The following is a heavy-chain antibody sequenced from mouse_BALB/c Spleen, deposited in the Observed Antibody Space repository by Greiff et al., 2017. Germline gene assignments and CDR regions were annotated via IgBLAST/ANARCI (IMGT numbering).Heavy chain of an antibody. CDR3: ARFSYDYDEDYFDY. CDR1: GDSITSGY. CDR2: ISYSGST. J-gene: IGHJ2*01. V-gene: IGHV3-8*02. D-gene: IGHD2-4*01. Sequence: EVKLVESGPSLVKPSQTLSLTCSVTGDSITSGYWNWIRKFPGNKLEYMGYISYSGSTYYNPSLKSRISITRDTSKNQYYLQLNSVTTEDTATYYCARFSYDYDEDYFDYWGQGTTLTVSS.